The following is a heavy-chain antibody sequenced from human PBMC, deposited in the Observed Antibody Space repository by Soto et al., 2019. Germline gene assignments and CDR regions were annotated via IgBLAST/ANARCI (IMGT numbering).Heavy chain of an antibody. D-gene: IGHD1-1*01. CDR3: TRSTPGTTSSDY. Sequence: EVQLVKSGGGLVQPGGSLRLSCAGSGFTFSDYYIDWVRQAPGKGLEWVGRSRDKGNSYSTDYAASVKGRFTVSRDASKNSLYLQMNSLKTEDTALYYCTRSTPGTTSSDYWGQGTPVTVSS. CDR1: GFTFSDYY. CDR2: SRDKGNSYST. V-gene: IGHV3-72*01. J-gene: IGHJ4*02.